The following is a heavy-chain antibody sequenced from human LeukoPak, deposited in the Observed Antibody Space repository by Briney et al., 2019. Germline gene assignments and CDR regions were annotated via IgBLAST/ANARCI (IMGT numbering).Heavy chain of an antibody. CDR1: GFTFSDYY. D-gene: IGHD3-16*01. J-gene: IGHJ2*01. V-gene: IGHV3-11*01. CDR2: ISSSGSTI. CDR3: AKRGSNYWYFDL. Sequence: TGGSLRLSCAASGFTFSDYYMSWIRQAPGKGLEWVSYISSSGSTIYYADSVKGRFTISRDNSKNTLYLQMNSLSAEDMAVYYCAKRGSNYWYFDLWGRGTLVTVSS.